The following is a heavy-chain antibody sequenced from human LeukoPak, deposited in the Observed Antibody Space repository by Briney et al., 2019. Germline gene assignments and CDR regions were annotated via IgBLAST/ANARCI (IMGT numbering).Heavy chain of an antibody. CDR3: ARQGVVGATGFHY. CDR1: GGSISSISYY. V-gene: IGHV4-39*01. CDR2: IYSSGST. Sequence: SETLSLTCSVSGGSISSISYYWGWIRQPPGKGLEWIGNIYSSGSTYNNPSLKSRVIISVDTSKNQFSLKLTSVTAPDTAVYYCARQGVVGATGFHYWGQGTLGTVSS. J-gene: IGHJ4*02. D-gene: IGHD1-26*01.